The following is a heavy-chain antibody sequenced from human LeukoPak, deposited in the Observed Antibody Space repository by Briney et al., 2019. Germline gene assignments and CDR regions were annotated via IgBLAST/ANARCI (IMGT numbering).Heavy chain of an antibody. CDR2: ISFDGRNK. V-gene: IGHV3-30*18. CDR3: AKGGGGNQDFDY. D-gene: IGHD3-16*01. J-gene: IGHJ4*02. Sequence: GGSLRLPCAASGFTFSSYGMHWVRQAPGKGLEWVAAISFDGRNKYYADSVKGRFTISRDSSKNTLYVQVNSLRVEDTALYYCAKGGGGNQDFDYWGQGTLVTVSS. CDR1: GFTFSSYG.